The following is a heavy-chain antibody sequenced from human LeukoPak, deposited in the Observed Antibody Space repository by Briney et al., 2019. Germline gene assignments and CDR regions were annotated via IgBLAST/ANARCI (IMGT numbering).Heavy chain of an antibody. D-gene: IGHD6-6*01. V-gene: IGHV1-2*02. CDR3: ARMKASIAARRSLDY. Sequence: ASVKVSCKASGYTFTGYYMRWVRQAPGQGLEWMGWINPNSGVTNYAQKFQGRVTMTRDTSISTAYMELSRPRSDDTAVYYCARMKASIAARRSLDYWGQGTLVTVSS. J-gene: IGHJ4*02. CDR1: GYTFTGYY. CDR2: INPNSGVT.